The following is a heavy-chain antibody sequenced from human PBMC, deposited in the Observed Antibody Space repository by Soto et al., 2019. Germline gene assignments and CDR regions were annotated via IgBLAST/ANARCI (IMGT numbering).Heavy chain of an antibody. CDR3: ATTKNGGRPYYYYYGMDV. CDR1: GGSISSSSYY. J-gene: IGHJ6*02. CDR2: IYYSGST. D-gene: IGHD2-15*01. V-gene: IGHV4-39*01. Sequence: SETLSLTCTVSGGSISSSSYYWGWIRQPPGKGLEWIGSIYYSGSTYYNPSLKSRVTISVDTSKNQFSLKLSSVTAADTAVYYCATTKNGGRPYYYYYGMDVWGQGTTVTVSS.